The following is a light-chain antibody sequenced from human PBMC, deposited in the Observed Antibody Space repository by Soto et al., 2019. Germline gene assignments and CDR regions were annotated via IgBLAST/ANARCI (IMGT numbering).Light chain of an antibody. CDR1: QRISSSY. Sequence: EIVLTQSPGTLSLSPGEIATLSCRASQRISSSYLAWYQQNPGQAPRLLIYGASSRATGIPDRFSGSGAGTDFTLTISRLEPEDLAVYSCQQYGSSPYTFGQGTNLEIK. CDR3: QQYGSSPYT. V-gene: IGKV3-20*01. J-gene: IGKJ2*01. CDR2: GAS.